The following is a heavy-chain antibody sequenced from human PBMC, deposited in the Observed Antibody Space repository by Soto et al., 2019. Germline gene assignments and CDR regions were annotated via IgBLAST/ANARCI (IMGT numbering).Heavy chain of an antibody. CDR1: GGSISINSHY. Sequence: QLQLQESGPGLVKPSETLSLTCTVSGGSISINSHYWGWIRQPPGKGLEWIGSVYYSGSPYYNPSLESRVTIFVDTSKNQFSLKLSSVTATDTAIYYCVGASRVTLVTAGGWFDPWGHGTLVTVSS. CDR2: VYYSGSP. J-gene: IGHJ5*02. D-gene: IGHD2-21*02. CDR3: VGASRVTLVTAGGWFDP. V-gene: IGHV4-39*01.